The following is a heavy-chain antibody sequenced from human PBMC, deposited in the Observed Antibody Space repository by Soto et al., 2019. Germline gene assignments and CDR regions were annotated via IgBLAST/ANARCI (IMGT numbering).Heavy chain of an antibody. CDR3: ARDIVDSSGYYMTFDY. CDR2: ISGSSTYI. CDR1: GFTFSSYS. Sequence: EVQLVESGGGLVKPGGSLRLSCAASGFTFSSYSMNWVRQAPGKGLEWVSSISGSSTYIYYADSVKGRFTISRDNAKNSLYLQMNSLSAEDTAVYYCARDIVDSSGYYMTFDYWGQGTLVTVSS. J-gene: IGHJ4*02. V-gene: IGHV3-21*01. D-gene: IGHD3-22*01.